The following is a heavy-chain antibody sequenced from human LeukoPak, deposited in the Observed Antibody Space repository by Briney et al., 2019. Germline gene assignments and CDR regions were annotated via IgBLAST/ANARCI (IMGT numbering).Heavy chain of an antibody. D-gene: IGHD6-13*01. CDR1: GYTFTSYY. CDR3: ARDPPLITAAGSRYFQH. V-gene: IGHV1-46*01. Sequence: GASVKVSCKASGYTFTSYYMHWVRQAPGQGLEWMGIINPSGGSTSYAQKFQGRVTMTRDTSTSTVYMELSSLRSEDTAVYYCARDPPLITAAGSRYFQHWGQGTLVTVSS. J-gene: IGHJ1*01. CDR2: INPSGGST.